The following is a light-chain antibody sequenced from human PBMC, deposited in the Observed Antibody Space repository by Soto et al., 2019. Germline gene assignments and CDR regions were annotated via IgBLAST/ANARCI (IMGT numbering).Light chain of an antibody. CDR2: DVI. CDR1: SSDVGGYNN. V-gene: IGLV2-14*01. J-gene: IGLJ1*01. Sequence: QSALTQPASVSGSPGQAITISCTGTSSDVGGYNNVCWYQQHPGKAPKLIIYDVIYRPSGVFNRFSGSKSGNTASLTISVLHAEDEADYYCTSFTSSTTYVFGTGTKLTVL. CDR3: TSFTSSTTYV.